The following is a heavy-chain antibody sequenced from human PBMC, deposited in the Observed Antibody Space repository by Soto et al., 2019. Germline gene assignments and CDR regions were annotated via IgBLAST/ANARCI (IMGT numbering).Heavy chain of an antibody. D-gene: IGHD1-1*01. J-gene: IGHJ6*01. CDR2: IYPRDSDT. Sequence: GESLKISCKASVYIFTSNWIAWVRQMPGKGLEWMGIIYPRDSDTRYNPSFQGQVTISVDKSITTAYLQWSSLKVSDTAMYYCTRHVIAETAPYYGMDVWGQGTTVTVSA. V-gene: IGHV5-51*01. CDR1: VYIFTSNW. CDR3: TRHVIAETAPYYGMDV.